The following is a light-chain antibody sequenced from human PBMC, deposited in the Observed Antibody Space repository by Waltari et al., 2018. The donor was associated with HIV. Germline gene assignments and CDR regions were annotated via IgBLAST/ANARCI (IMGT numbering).Light chain of an antibody. CDR3: QQSLSVPYVS. CDR2: GAS. V-gene: IGKV1-39*01. J-gene: IGKJ4*01. Sequence: DIQLTQSPSSMSASVGDRVTIICRAIQNIRNYVNWFQQRTGKAPTLLIHGASSLQSGVPSRFSGSGSGTDFTLIISGLQPEDIATYYCQQSLSVPYVSFGGGTKVEIK. CDR1: QNIRNY.